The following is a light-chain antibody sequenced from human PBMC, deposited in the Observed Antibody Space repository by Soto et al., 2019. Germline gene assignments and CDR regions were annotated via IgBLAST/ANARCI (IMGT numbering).Light chain of an antibody. V-gene: IGKV1-5*03. CDR2: KVS. CDR1: QSISSW. CDR3: QQLNSYPIT. Sequence: DIQMTQSPSTLSASVGDRVTITCRASQSISSWLAWYQQKPGKAPKFLIYKVSNLESGVPSRFSGSGSGTEFTLTISSLQPDDFATYYCQQLNSYPITFGQGTRLEIK. J-gene: IGKJ5*01.